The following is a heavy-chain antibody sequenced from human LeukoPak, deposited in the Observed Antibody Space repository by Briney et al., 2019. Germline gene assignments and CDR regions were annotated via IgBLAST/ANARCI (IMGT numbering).Heavy chain of an antibody. CDR3: AKVDTAMVRVGYYFDY. CDR1: GFTFSSYG. D-gene: IGHD5-18*01. V-gene: IGHV3-30*18. Sequence: GGSLRLSCAASGFTFSSYGMHWVRQAPGKGLEWVAVISYDGSSKYYADSVKDRFTISRDNSKNTLYLQMNSLRPEDTAVYYCAKVDTAMVRVGYYFDYWGQGTLVTVSS. J-gene: IGHJ4*02. CDR2: ISYDGSSK.